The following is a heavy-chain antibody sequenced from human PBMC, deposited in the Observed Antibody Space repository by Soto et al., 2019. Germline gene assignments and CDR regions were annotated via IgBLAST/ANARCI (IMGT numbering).Heavy chain of an antibody. J-gene: IGHJ6*04. CDR3: ARAGYYENPWRRLSVYGLGV. CDR2: ISPYNGHT. D-gene: IGHD3-16*01. CDR1: GYTFIRYG. Sequence: QFQLAQSTGEVHKPGASLRVSCKATGYTFIRYGIAWVRQAPGQGSEWMGWISPYNGHTVYAQKFQGRVTMTADTATRSVYMNLRGAKSDDTAVYYGARAGYYENPWRRLSVYGLGVKREGTSVSVSS. V-gene: IGHV1-18*01.